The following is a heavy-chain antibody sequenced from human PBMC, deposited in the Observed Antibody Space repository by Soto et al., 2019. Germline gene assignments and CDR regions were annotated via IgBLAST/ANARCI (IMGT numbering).Heavy chain of an antibody. CDR3: AVTTGY. D-gene: IGHD4-17*01. V-gene: IGHV1-8*01. CDR1: GYTFTSYA. J-gene: IGHJ4*02. CDR2: MSPDSGNA. Sequence: QVQVVQSGAEVKKPGASVRVSCKTSGYTFTSYALNWVRQAPGQGLGWMGWMSPDSGNAGYAQQFQGRLTMTSNTSISTAYMELSSLRSEDTAVYYCAVTTGYWGRGTMVTVSS.